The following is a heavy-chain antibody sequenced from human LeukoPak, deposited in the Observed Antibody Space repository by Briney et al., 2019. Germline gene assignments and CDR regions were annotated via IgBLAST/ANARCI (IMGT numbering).Heavy chain of an antibody. J-gene: IGHJ5*02. V-gene: IGHV1-8*03. CDR1: GYTFTNFD. CDR3: ARAMTMVRGVYVAFDP. D-gene: IGHD3-10*01. Sequence: ASVKVSCKASGYTFTNFDINWVRQATGQGLEWMGWTNPNTGNAGYAQKFQDRVTITWDASISTAYMELSSLRSEDTAVYYCARAMTMVRGVYVAFDPWGQGTLVTVSS. CDR2: TNPNTGNA.